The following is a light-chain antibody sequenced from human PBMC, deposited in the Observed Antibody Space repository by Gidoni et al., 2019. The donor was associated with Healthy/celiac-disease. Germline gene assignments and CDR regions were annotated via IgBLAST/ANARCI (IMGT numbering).Light chain of an antibody. CDR3: QSYDSSLSGWV. V-gene: IGLV1-40*01. CDR2: GNS. Sequence: QSVLTPPPSVSGAPGQRVTISCTGSSSNIGAGYDVPWYQQLPGTAPKLLLYGNSNRPSGVPDRFSGSKSGTSASLAITGLQAEDEADYYCQSYDSSLSGWVFGGGTKLTVL. CDR1: SSNIGAGYD. J-gene: IGLJ3*02.